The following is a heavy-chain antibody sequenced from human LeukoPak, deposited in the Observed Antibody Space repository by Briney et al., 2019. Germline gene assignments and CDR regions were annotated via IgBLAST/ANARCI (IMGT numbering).Heavy chain of an antibody. J-gene: IGHJ4*02. Sequence: SQTLSLTCTVSGGSISSGGYYWSWIRQHPGKGLEWIGYIYYSGSTYYNPSLESRVTISVDTSKNQFSLKLSSVTAADTAVYYCARGSYYDSSGSAYWGQGTLVTVSS. D-gene: IGHD3-22*01. CDR1: GGSISSGGYY. CDR3: ARGSYYDSSGSAY. CDR2: IYYSGST. V-gene: IGHV4-31*03.